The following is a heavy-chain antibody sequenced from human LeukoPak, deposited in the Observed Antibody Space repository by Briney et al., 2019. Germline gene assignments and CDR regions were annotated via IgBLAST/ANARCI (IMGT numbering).Heavy chain of an antibody. Sequence: GGSLRLSCAVSGFPFSSYWMSWVRQAPGKGLEWVGNINQDGSEQYYVDSLEGRFTISRDNAKNSLFLQMNSLRAEDTAVYYCARDAYSGGSCYAYWGQGTLVIVSS. J-gene: IGHJ4*02. D-gene: IGHD2-15*01. CDR3: ARDAYSGGSCYAY. V-gene: IGHV3-7*01. CDR2: INQDGSEQ. CDR1: GFPFSSYW.